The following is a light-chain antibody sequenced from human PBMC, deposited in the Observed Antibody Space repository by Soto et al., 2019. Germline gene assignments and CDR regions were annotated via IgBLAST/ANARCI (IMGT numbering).Light chain of an antibody. V-gene: IGKV1-5*03. Sequence: DIQMTLSPSTLSASVGDRVTITCRASQSISIWLAWYQQKPGKAPKILIYKASSLESGVPSRFSGSGSGTEFTLTISSLQPDDFATYYCQQYSTYSPRAFGQGTKVDIK. CDR3: QQYSTYSPRA. J-gene: IGKJ1*01. CDR1: QSISIW. CDR2: KAS.